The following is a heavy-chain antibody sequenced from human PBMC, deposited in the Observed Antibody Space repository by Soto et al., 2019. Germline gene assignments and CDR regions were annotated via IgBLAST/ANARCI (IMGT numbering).Heavy chain of an antibody. Sequence: GGSLRLSCAASGLTFCSYAMHWVRQAPGKGLEWVAVISYDGSNKYYADSVKGRFTISRDNSKNTLYLQMNSLRAEDTAVYYCARDQGSGSYYFNYFDYWGQGTLVTVPQ. CDR2: ISYDGSNK. J-gene: IGHJ4*02. CDR3: ARDQGSGSYYFNYFDY. D-gene: IGHD3-10*01. CDR1: GLTFCSYA. V-gene: IGHV3-30-3*01.